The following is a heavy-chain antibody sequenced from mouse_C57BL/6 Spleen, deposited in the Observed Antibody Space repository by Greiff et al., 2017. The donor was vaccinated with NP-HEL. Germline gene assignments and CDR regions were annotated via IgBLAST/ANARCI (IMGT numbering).Heavy chain of an antibody. J-gene: IGHJ4*01. Sequence: EVQLQESGPGLVKPSQSLSLTCSVTGYSITSGYYWNWIRQFPGNKLEWMGYISYDGSNNYNPSLKNRISITRDTSKNQFFLKLNSVTTEDTATYYCARGGQLRLRGYYAMDYWGQGTSVTVSS. V-gene: IGHV3-6*01. D-gene: IGHD3-2*02. CDR3: ARGGQLRLRGYYAMDY. CDR1: GYSITSGYY. CDR2: ISYDGSN.